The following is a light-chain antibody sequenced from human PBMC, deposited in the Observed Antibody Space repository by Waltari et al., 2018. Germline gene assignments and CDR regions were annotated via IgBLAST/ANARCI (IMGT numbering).Light chain of an antibody. Sequence: SSELTQDPAVSVALGQTVRITCQGDSLRSYYASWYQQKPGQAPVLVIYGKNNRPSGIPDRCSGSSSGNTASLTTTGAQAEDEADYYCNSRDSSGNHVVFGGGTKLTVL. CDR1: SLRSYY. CDR2: GKN. CDR3: NSRDSSGNHVV. V-gene: IGLV3-19*01. J-gene: IGLJ2*01.